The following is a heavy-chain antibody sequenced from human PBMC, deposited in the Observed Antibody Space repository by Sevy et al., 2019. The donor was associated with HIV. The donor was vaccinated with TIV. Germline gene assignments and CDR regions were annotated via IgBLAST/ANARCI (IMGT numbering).Heavy chain of an antibody. D-gene: IGHD6-13*01. V-gene: IGHV1-2*02. CDR1: GYTFTGYY. CDR2: INPNSGGT. J-gene: IGHJ4*02. CDR3: ARTPEAGSSWSGFDY. Sequence: VSVKVSCKASGYTFTGYYMHWVRQAPGQGLEWMGWINPNSGGTNYAQMFQGRVTMTRDTSISTAYMELSRLRSDDTAVYYCARTPEAGSSWSGFDYWGQGTLVTVSS.